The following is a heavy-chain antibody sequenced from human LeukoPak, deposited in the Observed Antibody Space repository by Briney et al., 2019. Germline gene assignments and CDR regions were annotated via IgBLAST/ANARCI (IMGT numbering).Heavy chain of an antibody. CDR3: AKGDDSSPFDY. J-gene: IGHJ4*02. Sequence: PGGSLRLSCAASEFTFSSYGMHWVRQAPGKGLEWVAVISYDGSNKYYADSVKGRFTISRDNSKNTLYLQMNSLRAEDTAVYYCAKGDDSSPFDYWGQGTLVTVSS. CDR1: EFTFSSYG. D-gene: IGHD3-22*01. V-gene: IGHV3-30*18. CDR2: ISYDGSNK.